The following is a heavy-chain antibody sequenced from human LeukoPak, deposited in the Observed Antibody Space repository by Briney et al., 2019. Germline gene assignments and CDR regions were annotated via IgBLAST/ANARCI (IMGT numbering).Heavy chain of an antibody. J-gene: IGHJ5*02. Sequence: ASVKVSCKASGYTFTSYAMHWVRQAPGQRLEWMGWINAGNGNTKYSQKFQGRVTITRDTSASTAYMELSSLRSEDTAVYYCAREVEYYDILTGYYWFDPWGQGTLVTVSS. V-gene: IGHV1-3*01. D-gene: IGHD3-9*01. CDR2: INAGNGNT. CDR1: GYTFTSYA. CDR3: AREVEYYDILTGYYWFDP.